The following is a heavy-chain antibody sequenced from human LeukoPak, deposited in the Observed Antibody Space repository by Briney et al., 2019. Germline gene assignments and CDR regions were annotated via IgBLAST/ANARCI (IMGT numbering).Heavy chain of an antibody. J-gene: IGHJ4*02. CDR3: ARPYYYGSGSYGPYFDS. V-gene: IGHV4-39*01. CDR2: IYYSGTT. D-gene: IGHD3-10*01. Sequence: SETLSLTCTVSGVSVSSSSYYWGWIRQPPGKGLEWIGSIYYSGTTYYNTSLESRVTISVDTSKNQFSLDLSSVTAADTAVYNCARPYYYGSGSYGPYFDSWGQGTLVTVSS. CDR1: GVSVSSSSYY.